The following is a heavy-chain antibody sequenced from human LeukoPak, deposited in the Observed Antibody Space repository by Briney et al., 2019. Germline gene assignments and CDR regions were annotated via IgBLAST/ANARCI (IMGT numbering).Heavy chain of an antibody. CDR3: ARDQGGYKD. D-gene: IGHD5-24*01. V-gene: IGHV4-30-2*01. CDR1: GASVSSGGSS. J-gene: IGHJ4*02. CDR2: IYHSGST. Sequence: PSQTLSLTCAVTGASVSSGGSSWAWIRQPPGKGLEWIGYIYHSGSTYYNPSLKSRVTISVDRSKNQFSLKLSSVTAADTAVYYCARDQGGYKDWGQGTLVTVSS.